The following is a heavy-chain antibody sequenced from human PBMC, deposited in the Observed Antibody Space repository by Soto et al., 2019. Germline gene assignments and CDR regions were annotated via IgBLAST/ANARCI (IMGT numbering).Heavy chain of an antibody. CDR3: SRETMTLRLYFDF. Sequence: GGSLRLSCAASGFTFSSYAMHWVRQAPGKGLEWVAVISYDGSNEYYADSVKGRFTISRDNSKNTLYLQVNSLRAEDTAMYYCSRETMTLRLYFDFWGQGALVTVSS. CDR1: GFTFSSYA. CDR2: ISYDGSNE. J-gene: IGHJ4*02. V-gene: IGHV3-30-3*01. D-gene: IGHD2-8*01.